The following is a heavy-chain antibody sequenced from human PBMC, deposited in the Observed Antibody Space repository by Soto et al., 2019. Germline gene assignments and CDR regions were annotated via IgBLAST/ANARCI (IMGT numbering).Heavy chain of an antibody. J-gene: IGHJ1*01. CDR2: IYHSGST. V-gene: IGHV4-4*02. CDR1: GGSISSNNW. Sequence: QVQLQESGPGLVKPSGTLSLTCAVSGGSISSNNWWSWVRQPPGKGLEWIGEIYHSGSTSYNPSLKSRVTISVDKSKNQFSVNLSSVTAADTAVYYCAGDQPSANGGYSHFQHWGQGTLVTVSS. D-gene: IGHD3-22*01. CDR3: AGDQPSANGGYSHFQH.